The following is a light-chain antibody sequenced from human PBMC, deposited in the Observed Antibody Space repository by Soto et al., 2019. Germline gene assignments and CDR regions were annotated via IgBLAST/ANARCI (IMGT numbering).Light chain of an antibody. CDR3: LQYENWPPWT. CDR2: GAS. J-gene: IGKJ1*01. Sequence: EIVMTQSPGTLSVSPGERVTLSCRASQSVSSRLAWYQQKLGQAPRLLIYGASSRATGIPARFSGSGSGTEFTLTNSSLQSEDFAVYYCLQYENWPPWTFGQGTKVEI. V-gene: IGKV3-15*01. CDR1: QSVSSR.